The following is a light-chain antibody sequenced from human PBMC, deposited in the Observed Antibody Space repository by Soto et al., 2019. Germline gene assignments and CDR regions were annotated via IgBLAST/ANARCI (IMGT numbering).Light chain of an antibody. CDR2: EGS. Sequence: QSALTQPASVSGSPGQWITISCTGTSSDVGNYNLVSWYQHHPGKAPKLMIYEGSKRPSGVSNRFSGSKSGNTASLTISGLQAEDEADYYCCSYAGSSTFYVFGTGTKVTVL. J-gene: IGLJ1*01. V-gene: IGLV2-23*01. CDR3: CSYAGSSTFYV. CDR1: SSDVGNYNL.